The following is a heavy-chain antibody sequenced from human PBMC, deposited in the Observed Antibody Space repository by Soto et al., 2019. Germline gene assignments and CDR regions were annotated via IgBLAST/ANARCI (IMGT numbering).Heavy chain of an antibody. J-gene: IGHJ5*02. CDR3: ARDRTVTTQRNWFDP. CDR2: IIPILGTA. CDR1: GGTFSSYA. D-gene: IGHD4-17*01. V-gene: IGHV1-69*06. Sequence: QVQLVQSGAEVKKPGSSVKVSCPASGGTFSSYAISWVRQAPGQGLEWMGGIIPILGTANYAQKFQGRVTITADKSTSTAYMELSSLRSEDTAVYYCARDRTVTTQRNWFDPWGQGTLVTVSS.